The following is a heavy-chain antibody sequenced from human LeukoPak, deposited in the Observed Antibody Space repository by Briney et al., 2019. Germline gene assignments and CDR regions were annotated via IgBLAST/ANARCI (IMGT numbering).Heavy chain of an antibody. CDR2: IYYSGST. Sequence: SETPSLTCAVYGGSFSGYYWSWIRQPPGKGLEWIGYIYYSGSTNYNPSLKSRVTISVDKSKNQFSLKLSSVTAADTAVYYCARNYYDSSGYYRFDYWGQGTLVTVSS. V-gene: IGHV4-59*12. CDR3: ARNYYDSSGYYRFDY. D-gene: IGHD3-22*01. CDR1: GGSFSGYY. J-gene: IGHJ4*02.